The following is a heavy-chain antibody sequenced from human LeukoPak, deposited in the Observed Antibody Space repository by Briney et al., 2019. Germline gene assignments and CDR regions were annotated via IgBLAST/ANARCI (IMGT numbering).Heavy chain of an antibody. V-gene: IGHV3-23*01. Sequence: GGSLRLSCAASGFTFSSYAMSWARQAPGKGLEWVSGISGTGDSTYYADSVKGRFTISRDNSKKTLYLQMNSLRAEDTAVYYCAKDTRYYYDSSGYLGYYYYYMDVWGKGTTVTVSS. CDR1: GFTFSSYA. J-gene: IGHJ6*03. CDR2: ISGTGDST. D-gene: IGHD3-22*01. CDR3: AKDTRYYYDSSGYLGYYYYYMDV.